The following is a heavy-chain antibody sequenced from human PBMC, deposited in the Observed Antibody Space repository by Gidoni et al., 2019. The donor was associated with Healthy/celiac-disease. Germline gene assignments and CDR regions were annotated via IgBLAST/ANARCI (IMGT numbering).Heavy chain of an antibody. CDR1: GYSFTSYC. Sequence: EVQLVQSGAEVKKPGESLKISCKGSGYSFTSYCIGWVRQMPGKGLEWMGIIYPGDSDTRYSPSFQGQVTISADKSISTAYLQWSSLKASDTAMYYCARLGAARTRGSYYYYGMDVWGQGTTVTVSS. J-gene: IGHJ6*02. CDR2: IYPGDSDT. V-gene: IGHV5-51*03. CDR3: ARLGAARTRGSYYYYGMDV. D-gene: IGHD3-16*01.